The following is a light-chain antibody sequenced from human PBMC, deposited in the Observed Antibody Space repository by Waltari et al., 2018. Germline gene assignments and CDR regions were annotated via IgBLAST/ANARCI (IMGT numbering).Light chain of an antibody. CDR1: QSVSSN. CDR3: QQYNNWPLT. Sequence: EIVMTQSPATLSVSPGERATLSCRASQSVSSNLAWYQQKPGQAPRLLIYGASTRATGIPARFSGSGSGTEFTLTISSLRSEDFAVYYCQQYNNWPLTFGGGTKVESK. CDR2: GAS. V-gene: IGKV3-15*01. J-gene: IGKJ4*01.